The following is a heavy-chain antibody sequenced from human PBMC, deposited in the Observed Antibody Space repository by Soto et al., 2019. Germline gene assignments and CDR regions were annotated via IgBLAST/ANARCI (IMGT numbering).Heavy chain of an antibody. CDR2: FHYSGRT. J-gene: IGHJ4*02. CDR1: GVSITNTYFY. D-gene: IGHD4-4*01. Sequence: QLQLQESGPGLVKPSETLSLTCTVSGVSITNTYFYWAWIRQPPGKGLEWVGSFHYSGRTDYNPSLKSRVTIAVVTSKNQFYLKVGSVTAADTAVYYCARRPAGYNNNYFDYWGQGALVTVSS. V-gene: IGHV4-39*01. CDR3: ARRPAGYNNNYFDY.